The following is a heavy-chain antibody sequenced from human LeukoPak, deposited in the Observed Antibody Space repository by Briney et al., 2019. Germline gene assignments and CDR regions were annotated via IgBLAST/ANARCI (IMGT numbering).Heavy chain of an antibody. D-gene: IGHD5-18*01. CDR2: ISYSGST. V-gene: IGHV4-59*01. J-gene: IGHJ5*02. CDR1: GDSISSSY. CDR3: ARGGQLNWFDP. Sequence: SETLSLTCTVSGDSISSSYWSWIRQPPGKGLEWIGYISYSGSTSSNPSLRSRVTISVDTSKNPFSLRLTSVTAADTAMYYCARGGQLNWFDPWGQGTLVTVSS.